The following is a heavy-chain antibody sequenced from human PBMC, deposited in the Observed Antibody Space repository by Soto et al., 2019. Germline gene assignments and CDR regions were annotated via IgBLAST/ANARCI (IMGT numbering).Heavy chain of an antibody. J-gene: IGHJ4*02. CDR2: ISWNSGSI. D-gene: IGHD6-19*01. CDR3: AKDMMPSSGYYFDY. Sequence: EVQLVESGGGLVQPGRSLRLSCAASGFTFDDYAMHWVRQAPGKGLEWVSGISWNSGSIGYADSVKGRFTISRDNAKNPLYLQMNSLRAEDTALYYCAKDMMPSSGYYFDYWGQGTLVTVSS. V-gene: IGHV3-9*01. CDR1: GFTFDDYA.